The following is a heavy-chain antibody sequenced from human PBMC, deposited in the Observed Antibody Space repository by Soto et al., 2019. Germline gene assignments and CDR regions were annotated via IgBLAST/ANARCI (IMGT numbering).Heavy chain of an antibody. CDR3: AKDHQTYNWDYLFDS. CDR2: ISNDGNNK. CDR1: GFTFSIND. Sequence: PGGSLRVSCAASGFTFSINDMHWVRQAPGRGLEWVAVISNDGNNKYYADSVKGRFTLSRDNSKNMVYLQMDSLRVEDTAVYFCAKDHQTYNWDYLFDSWGPGTLVTVSS. J-gene: IGHJ4*02. V-gene: IGHV3-30*18. D-gene: IGHD1-7*01.